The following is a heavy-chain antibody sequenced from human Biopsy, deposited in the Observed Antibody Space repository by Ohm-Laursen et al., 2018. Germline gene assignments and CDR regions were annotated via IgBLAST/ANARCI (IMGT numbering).Heavy chain of an antibody. J-gene: IGHJ3*02. CDR2: ISGQRNKT. D-gene: IGHD5/OR15-5a*01. CDR3: ARHSPPGLEVSWNDVFDI. V-gene: IGHV1-18*01. CDR1: GGTFSNYG. Sequence: GASVKVSCKAPGGTFSNYGVNWVRQAPGQGLEWLGWISGQRNKTRYGQKVQGRVMMTKDTSTTTAHLELRSLRSDDTAVYYCARHSPPGLEVSWNDVFDIWGQGTVVTVS.